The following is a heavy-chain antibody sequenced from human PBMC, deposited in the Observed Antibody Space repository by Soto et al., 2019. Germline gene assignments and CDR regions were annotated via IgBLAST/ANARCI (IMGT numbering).Heavy chain of an antibody. CDR2: ISGSGSGT. CDR1: GFTFSSYA. J-gene: IGHJ4*02. V-gene: IGHV3-23*01. CDR3: AKDRYSSGWYGRLNYFDY. D-gene: IGHD6-19*01. Sequence: EVPLLESGGGLVQPGGSLRLSCAASGFTFSSYAMTWVRQAPGKGLEWVSVISGSGSGTYYADSVKGRFTMSRDNSKNTLYLQMNSLKPEDTGVYYCAKDRYSSGWYGRLNYFDYWGQGTLVTVSS.